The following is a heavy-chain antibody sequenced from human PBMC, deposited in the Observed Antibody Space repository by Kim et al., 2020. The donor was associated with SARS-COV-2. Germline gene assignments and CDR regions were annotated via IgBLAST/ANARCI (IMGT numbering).Heavy chain of an antibody. CDR3: AKVHGSTWPDPFDS. CDR2: MSGSGVAV. D-gene: IGHD2-2*01. Sequence: GGSLRLSCAASGFSFTSYGMSWVRQTPGKVLKWVSTMSGSGVAVYYADSVKGRFTVSRDNYKDILFLQMNSLRAEDTAVYYCAKVHGSTWPDPFDSWGQGTLVTVSS. J-gene: IGHJ4*02. CDR1: GFSFTSYG. V-gene: IGHV3-23*01.